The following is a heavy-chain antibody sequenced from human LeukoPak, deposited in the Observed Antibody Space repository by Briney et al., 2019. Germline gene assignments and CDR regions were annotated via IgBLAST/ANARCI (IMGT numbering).Heavy chain of an antibody. CDR1: GFTFSSYE. Sequence: GGSLRLSCAASGFTFSSYEMNWVRQAPGKGLEWVSYITSSGNTIYYADPVKGRFTIPRDNAKNSLYLQMNSLRAEDTAVYYCARLTTMTTTGGPFDYWGQGTLVTVSS. D-gene: IGHD4-17*01. CDR3: ARLTTMTTTGGPFDY. V-gene: IGHV3-48*03. J-gene: IGHJ4*02. CDR2: ITSSGNTI.